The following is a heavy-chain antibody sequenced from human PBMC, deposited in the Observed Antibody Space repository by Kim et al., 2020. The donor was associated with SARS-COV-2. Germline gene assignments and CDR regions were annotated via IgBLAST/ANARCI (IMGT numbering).Heavy chain of an antibody. J-gene: IGHJ4*02. CDR1: GFTVSNNY. V-gene: IGHV3-66*01. D-gene: IGHD2-21*02. CDR3: ARGGGAFCGNDCYRTFDY. Sequence: GGSLRLSCAASGFTVSNNYMSWVRQAPGMGLEWVSVIYSDGNPYYADSVKGSFTISRDNSKNTVYLHMNSLRAEDTAVYYCARGGGAFCGNDCYRTFDYWGQGTLVTVSS. CDR2: IYSDGNP.